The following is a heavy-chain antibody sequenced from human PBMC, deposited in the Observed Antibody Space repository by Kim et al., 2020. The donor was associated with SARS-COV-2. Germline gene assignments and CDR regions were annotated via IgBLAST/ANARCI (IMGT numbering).Heavy chain of an antibody. CDR3: ARAYCSSTSCTNDHFDY. Sequence: FQGRVTITRDTSASTAYMELSSLRSEDTAVYYCARAYCSSTSCTNDHFDYWGQGTLVTVSS. J-gene: IGHJ4*02. V-gene: IGHV1-3*01. D-gene: IGHD2-2*01.